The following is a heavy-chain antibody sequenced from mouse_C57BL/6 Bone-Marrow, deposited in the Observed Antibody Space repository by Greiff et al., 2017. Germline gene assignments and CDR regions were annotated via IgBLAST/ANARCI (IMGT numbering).Heavy chain of an antibody. J-gene: IGHJ3*01. V-gene: IGHV3-6*01. D-gene: IGHD2-14*01. CDR2: ISYDGSN. CDR1: GYSITSGYY. CDR3: ARGRYDVFAY. Sequence: EVQLKESGPGLVKPSQSLSLTCSVTGYSITSGYYWNWIRQFPGNKLEWMGYISYDGSNNYNPSLKNRISITRDTSKNQFFLKLNSVTTEDTATYYCARGRYDVFAYWGQGTLVTVSA.